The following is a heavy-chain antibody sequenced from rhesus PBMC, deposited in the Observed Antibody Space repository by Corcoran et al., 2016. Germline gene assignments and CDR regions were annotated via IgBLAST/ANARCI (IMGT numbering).Heavy chain of an antibody. V-gene: IGHV4-73*01. J-gene: IGHJ5-1*01. D-gene: IGHD4-23*01. Sequence: QVNLQQWGEGLVKPSETLSLTCAAYGGSISGYYWSWIRQPPGKGLEWIGNIDGNSASTNYNPSLKNRVTISKDTSKNQFSLKLSSVTAADTAVYYCARGAVTTGNRFDVWGPGVLVTVSS. CDR3: ARGAVTTGNRFDV. CDR2: IDGNSAST. CDR1: GGSISGYY.